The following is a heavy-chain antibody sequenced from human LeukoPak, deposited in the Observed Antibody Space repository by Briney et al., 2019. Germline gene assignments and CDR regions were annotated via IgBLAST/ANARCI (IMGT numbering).Heavy chain of an antibody. V-gene: IGHV3-9*01. J-gene: IGHJ4*02. Sequence: GRSLRLSYAASGFTFDDYAMHWVRQAPGKGLEWVSGISWNSGSIGYADSVKGRSTISRDNAKNSLYLQMNSLRAEDTALYYCAKGAGYYYDSSGYYDPYYFDYWGQGTLVTVSS. D-gene: IGHD3-22*01. CDR3: AKGAGYYYDSSGYYDPYYFDY. CDR1: GFTFDDYA. CDR2: ISWNSGSI.